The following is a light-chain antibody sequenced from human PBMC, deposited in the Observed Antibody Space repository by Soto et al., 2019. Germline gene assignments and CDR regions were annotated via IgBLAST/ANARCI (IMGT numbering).Light chain of an antibody. V-gene: IGKV1-39*01. J-gene: IGKJ1*01. CDR3: HQYHTYST. Sequence: DIPMTQSPASLSEYAGDRVTITCRASQGISTYLNWYQQKPGKAPKLLIYAASSLQSGVPSRFSGGGSGTEFTLTISSLQPDDFATYYCHQYHTYSTFGQGT. CDR1: QGISTY. CDR2: AAS.